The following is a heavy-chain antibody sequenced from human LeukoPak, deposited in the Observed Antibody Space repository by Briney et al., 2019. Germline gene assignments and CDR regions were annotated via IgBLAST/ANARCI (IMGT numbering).Heavy chain of an antibody. CDR3: ARDRGCSSSSCYSHFDY. Sequence: ASVKVSCKASGYTFTSYGISWVRQAPGQGLEWMGWISAYNGNTNYAQKLQGRVTMTTDTSTSTAYVELRSLRSDDTAVYYCARDRGCSSSSCYSHFDYWGQGTLVPVSS. V-gene: IGHV1-18*04. CDR1: GYTFTSYG. D-gene: IGHD2-2*01. CDR2: ISAYNGNT. J-gene: IGHJ4*02.